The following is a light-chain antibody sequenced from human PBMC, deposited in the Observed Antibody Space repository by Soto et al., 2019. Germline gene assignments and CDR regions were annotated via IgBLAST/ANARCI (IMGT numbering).Light chain of an antibody. V-gene: IGKV2-28*01. CDR2: LGS. Sequence: DIVMTQSPLSLPVTPGEPASISCRSSQSLLHSNGYNYLDWYLQKPGQSPQLLIYLGSNRASGVPDRFSGSGSGTDFTLTISGLQAEDVAVYYCQQYYSTQWTFGQGTKVDIK. CDR1: QSLLHSNGYNY. J-gene: IGKJ1*01. CDR3: QQYYSTQWT.